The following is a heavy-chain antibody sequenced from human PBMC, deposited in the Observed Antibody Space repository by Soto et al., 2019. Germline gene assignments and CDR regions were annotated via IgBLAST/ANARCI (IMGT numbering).Heavy chain of an antibody. D-gene: IGHD6-13*01. J-gene: IGHJ6*02. V-gene: IGHV5-10-1*01. CDR1: GYSFTSYW. CDR3: AREYSSSWTSYYHYYYGMDV. CDR2: IDPSDSYT. Sequence: PGESLKISCKGSGYSFTSYWISWVRQMPGKGLEWMGRIDPSDSYTNYSPSFQGHVTISADKSISTAYLQWSSLKASDTAMYYCAREYSSSWTSYYHYYYGMDVWGQGTTVTVSS.